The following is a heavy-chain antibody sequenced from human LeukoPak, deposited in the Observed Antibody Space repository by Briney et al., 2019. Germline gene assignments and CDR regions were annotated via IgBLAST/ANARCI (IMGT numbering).Heavy chain of an antibody. CDR1: GFTFSSYA. CDR3: ARGGRGSAAVVAPRSFDI. Sequence: GGSLRLSCSASGFTFSSYAMHWVRQAPGKGLEYVSAISSNGGSTYYADSVKGRFTISRDNSKNTLYLQMSSLRAEDTAVYYCARGGRGSAAVVAPRSFDIWGQGTMVTVSS. D-gene: IGHD3-22*01. J-gene: IGHJ3*02. V-gene: IGHV3-64D*06. CDR2: ISSNGGST.